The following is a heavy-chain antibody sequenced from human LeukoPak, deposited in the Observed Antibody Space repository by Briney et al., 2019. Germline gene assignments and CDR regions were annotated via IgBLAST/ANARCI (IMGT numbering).Heavy chain of an antibody. CDR1: GGTFSSYA. Sequence: GASVKVSCKASGGTFSSYAISWVRQALGQGLEWMGGIIPIFGTANYAQKFQGRVTITTDESTSTAYMELSSLRSEDTAVYYCARSHCSSTSCYYYYYMDVWGKGTTVTVSS. CDR2: IIPIFGTA. V-gene: IGHV1-69*05. D-gene: IGHD2-2*01. CDR3: ARSHCSSTSCYYYYYMDV. J-gene: IGHJ6*03.